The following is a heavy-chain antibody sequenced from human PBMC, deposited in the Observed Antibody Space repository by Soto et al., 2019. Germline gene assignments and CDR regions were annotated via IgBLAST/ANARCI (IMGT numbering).Heavy chain of an antibody. CDR1: GYTFTSYD. Sequence: ASVKVSCKASGYTFTSYDINWVRQATGQGLEWMGWMNPNSGNTGYAQKFQGRVTMTRNTSISTAYMELSSLRSEDTAVYYCARENIAVAGTADYWGQGTLVTVSS. CDR3: ARENIAVAGTADY. CDR2: MNPNSGNT. D-gene: IGHD6-19*01. V-gene: IGHV1-8*01. J-gene: IGHJ4*02.